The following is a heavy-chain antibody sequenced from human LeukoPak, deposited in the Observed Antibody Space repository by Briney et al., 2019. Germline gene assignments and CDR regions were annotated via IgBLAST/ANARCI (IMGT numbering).Heavy chain of an antibody. CDR3: AGGFDSNPDY. Sequence: SETLSLTCAVSGGSISSYYWSWIRQSPGKGLEWIGYIFYSGSTNYNPSLKSRVTISIDTSKNHFSLKLSSVTAADTAVYYCAGGFDSNPDYWGQGTLVTVSS. CDR1: GGSISSYY. D-gene: IGHD3-16*01. CDR2: IFYSGST. J-gene: IGHJ4*02. V-gene: IGHV4-59*01.